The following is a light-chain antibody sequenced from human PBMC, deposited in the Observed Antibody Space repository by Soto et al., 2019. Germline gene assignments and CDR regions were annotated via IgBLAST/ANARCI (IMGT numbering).Light chain of an antibody. CDR2: AAS. Sequence: IPLTQSPSSLSASVGDRVTITCRASQGISSYFAWYQQKPGKAPKLLIYAASTLASGVPSRFSGSRSGTDFSLTISSLQPEDFATYYCQQLNSYPQTFGQGTKVEIK. CDR3: QQLNSYPQT. V-gene: IGKV1-9*01. CDR1: QGISSY. J-gene: IGKJ1*01.